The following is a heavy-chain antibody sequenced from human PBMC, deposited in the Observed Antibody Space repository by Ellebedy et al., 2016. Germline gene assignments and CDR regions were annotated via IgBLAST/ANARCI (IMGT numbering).Heavy chain of an antibody. V-gene: IGHV3-23*01. D-gene: IGHD5-12*01. CDR1: GFDFKSFA. Sequence: GGSLRLSXVTSGFDFKSFAMSWVRQAPGGGLEWVSNIIASGDSIHYADSVKGRFTISRDTSKNTLYLQLDRLRAEDTAVYYCARTWIRDYFDYWGQGTLVTVSS. CDR2: IIASGDSI. CDR3: ARTWIRDYFDY. J-gene: IGHJ4*02.